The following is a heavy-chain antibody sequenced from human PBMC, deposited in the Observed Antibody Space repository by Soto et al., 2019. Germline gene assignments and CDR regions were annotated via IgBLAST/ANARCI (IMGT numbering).Heavy chain of an antibody. CDR2: VGPGGNV. V-gene: IGHV3-74*01. J-gene: IGHJ4*02. CDR3: IASPRATFF. CDR1: GFAFSNCW. Sequence: EVQLVESGGGLVQPGGSLRLSCAVSGFAFSNCWMHWIRQAPGKGLVWVSRVGPGGNVVYADSVKGRFTISRDNARNTLYLQMNNLRAEDTAVYYCIASPRATFFWGLGTLVTVSS. D-gene: IGHD2-21*01.